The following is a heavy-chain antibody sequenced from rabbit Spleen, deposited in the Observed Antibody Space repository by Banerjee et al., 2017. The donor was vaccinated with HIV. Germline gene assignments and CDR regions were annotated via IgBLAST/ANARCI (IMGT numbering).Heavy chain of an antibody. CDR3: ARDSSTSFSSYGMDL. CDR1: GFSFSSSYD. Sequence: QEQLGESGGGLVKPGACLTLTCTASGFSFSSSYDMCWVRQAPGKGLESVGCILTGGSGNTYYASWAKGRFTISKTTSTTVTLQRISLTDADTATYFCARDSSTSFSSYGMDLWGQGTLVTVS. CDR2: ILTGGSGNT. D-gene: IGHD1-1*01. V-gene: IGHV1S45*01. J-gene: IGHJ6*01.